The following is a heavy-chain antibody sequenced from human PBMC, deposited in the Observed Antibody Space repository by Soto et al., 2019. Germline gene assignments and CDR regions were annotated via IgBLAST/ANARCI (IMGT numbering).Heavy chain of an antibody. CDR3: AKCFVALAFHFDY. J-gene: IGHJ4*02. CDR1: GFTFSSYA. D-gene: IGHD2-15*01. V-gene: IGHV3-23*01. CDR2: ITGSGGSP. Sequence: PGGSLRLSCTGSGFTFSSYAMSWVRQAPGKGLEWVSGITGSGGSPYYADSVKGRFTISRDNSKNTLYLQMNNLRADDTAVYYCAKCFVALAFHFDYWGQGALVTVSS.